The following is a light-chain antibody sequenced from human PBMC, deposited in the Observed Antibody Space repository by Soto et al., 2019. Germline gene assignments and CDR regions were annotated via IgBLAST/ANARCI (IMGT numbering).Light chain of an antibody. CDR2: DAS. V-gene: IGKV3-15*01. J-gene: IGKJ2*01. Sequence: EIEMTQSPATLSLSPGERATLSFRSSQTIDNTLAWYQRKPGQAPRLLIYDASTRATGVPARFSGSGSGTDFTLTISSLQSEDFAVYYCQHYNYWPYTFGQGTKVDIK. CDR3: QHYNYWPYT. CDR1: QTIDNT.